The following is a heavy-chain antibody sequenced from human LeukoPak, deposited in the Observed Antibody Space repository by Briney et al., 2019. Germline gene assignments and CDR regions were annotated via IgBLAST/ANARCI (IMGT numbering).Heavy chain of an antibody. V-gene: IGHV4-4*07. CDR3: ASTSQKITIFGVAPSYYFDY. D-gene: IGHD3-3*01. J-gene: IGHJ4*02. Sequence: SETLSLTCTVSGGSISSYYWSWIRQPAGKGLEWIGRIYTSGSTNYNPSLKSRVPMSVDTSKNQFSLKLSSVTAADTAVYYCASTSQKITIFGVAPSYYFDYWAREPWPPSPQ. CDR1: GGSISSYY. CDR2: IYTSGST.